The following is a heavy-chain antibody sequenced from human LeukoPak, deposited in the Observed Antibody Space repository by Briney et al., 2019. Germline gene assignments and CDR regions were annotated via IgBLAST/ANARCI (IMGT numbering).Heavy chain of an antibody. CDR2: IIPILGIA. CDR1: GGTFSSYA. CDR3: ARGPLVPAAMGPWFDP. D-gene: IGHD2-2*01. J-gene: IGHJ5*02. Sequence: ASVKVSCKASGGTFSSYAISWVRQAPGQGLEWMGRIIPILGIANYTQKFQGRVTITADKSTSTAYMELSSLRSEDTAVYYCARGPLVPAAMGPWFDPWGQGTLVTVSS. V-gene: IGHV1-69*04.